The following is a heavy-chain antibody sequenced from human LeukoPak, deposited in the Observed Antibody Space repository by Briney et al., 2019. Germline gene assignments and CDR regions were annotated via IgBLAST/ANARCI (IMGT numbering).Heavy chain of an antibody. J-gene: IGHJ6*02. CDR2: IKQDGSEK. CDR1: GFTFSSYW. D-gene: IGHD3-9*01. Sequence: GGSLRLSCAASGFTFSSYWMSWVRQAPGKGLEWGANIKQDGSEKYNVDSVKGRFTISRDNAKNSLYLQMNSLRAEDTAVYYCARDLGNDILTGQRWVYYYYGMDVWGQGPTATVSS. CDR3: ARDLGNDILTGQRWVYYYYGMDV. V-gene: IGHV3-7*01.